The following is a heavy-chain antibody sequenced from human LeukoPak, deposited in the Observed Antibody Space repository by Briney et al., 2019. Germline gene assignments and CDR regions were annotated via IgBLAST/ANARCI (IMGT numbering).Heavy chain of an antibody. J-gene: IGHJ4*02. CDR1: GFTFITNA. CDR2: LYSDGNT. CDR3: ARGVEPLAANTLAY. V-gene: IGHV3-53*01. Sequence: PGGSLRLSCAASGFTFITNAMTWVRQAPGKGLEWVSVLYSDGNTKYADSAQGRFTISRDNSKNTLYLEMNSLSPDDTAVYYCARGVEPLAANTLAYWGQGTLVTVSS. D-gene: IGHD1-14*01.